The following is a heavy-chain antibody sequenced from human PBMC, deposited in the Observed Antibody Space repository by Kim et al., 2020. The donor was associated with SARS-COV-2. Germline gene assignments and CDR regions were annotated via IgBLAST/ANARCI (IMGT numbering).Heavy chain of an antibody. Sequence: GGSLRLSCAASGFTFSSYGMHWVRQAPGKGLEWVAAISYEGSNKYYADSVKGRFTISRDNSKNTLYLQMNSLRTEDTTVYYCAKDIPLVGPRRYYCGMDVWGQGTTVTVSS. CDR2: ISYEGSNK. CDR3: AKDIPLVGPRRYYCGMDV. J-gene: IGHJ6*02. D-gene: IGHD3-10*01. V-gene: IGHV3-30*18. CDR1: GFTFSSYG.